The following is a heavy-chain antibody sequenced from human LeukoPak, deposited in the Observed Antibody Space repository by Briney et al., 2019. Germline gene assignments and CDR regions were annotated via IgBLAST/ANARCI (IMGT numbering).Heavy chain of an antibody. CDR2: INHSGST. CDR3: ARAQLRIPDY. CDR1: GGSFSGYY. D-gene: IGHD6-6*01. J-gene: IGHJ4*02. Sequence: SETLSLTCAVYGGSFSGYYWSWIRQPPGKGLEWIGEINHSGSTNYNPSLKSRVTISVDTSKNQFSLKLSSVTAADTAVYYCARAQLRIPDYWGQGTLVTVSS. V-gene: IGHV4-34*01.